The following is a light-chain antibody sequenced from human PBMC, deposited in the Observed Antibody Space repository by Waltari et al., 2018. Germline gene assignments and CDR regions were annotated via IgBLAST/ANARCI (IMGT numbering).Light chain of an antibody. CDR2: SGS. Sequence: SSELTPDPAVSVALVQTVRITCQMDILTTYTSKGYHQRPGQVPTLVIFSGSDRPSGIPVLISGSMSGDTASLTITGAQAEDDGYYYCNSRDATTNEVVFGGGTRLTVL. CDR1: ILTTYT. CDR3: NSRDATTNEVV. J-gene: IGLJ2*01. V-gene: IGLV3-19*01.